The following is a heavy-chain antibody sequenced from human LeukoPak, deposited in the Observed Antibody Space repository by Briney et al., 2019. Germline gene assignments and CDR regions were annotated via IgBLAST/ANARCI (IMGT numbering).Heavy chain of an antibody. CDR3: ARGTEYYDSSGYLD. D-gene: IGHD3-22*01. V-gene: IGHV1-69*13. Sequence: SVKVSCKASGGTFSSYAISWVRQAPGQGLEWMGGIIPIFGTANYAQKFQGRVTITADESTSTAYMELSSLRSGDTAVYYCARGTEYYDSSGYLDWGQGTLVTVSS. CDR2: IIPIFGTA. J-gene: IGHJ4*02. CDR1: GGTFSSYA.